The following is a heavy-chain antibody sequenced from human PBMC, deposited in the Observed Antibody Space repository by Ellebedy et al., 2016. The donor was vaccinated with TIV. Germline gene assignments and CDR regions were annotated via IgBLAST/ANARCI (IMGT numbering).Heavy chain of an antibody. Sequence: SGPTLVXPTATLTLTCTVSGFSLSNARMGVSWIRQPPGKALEWLAHIFSNDEKSYSTSLKSRLTISKDTSKSQVVLTMTNMDPVDTATYYCARTTLGYYDSSGNRDDAFDIWGQGTMVTVSS. CDR3: ARTTLGYYDSSGNRDDAFDI. J-gene: IGHJ3*02. CDR1: GFSLSNARMG. CDR2: IFSNDEK. V-gene: IGHV2-26*01. D-gene: IGHD3-22*01.